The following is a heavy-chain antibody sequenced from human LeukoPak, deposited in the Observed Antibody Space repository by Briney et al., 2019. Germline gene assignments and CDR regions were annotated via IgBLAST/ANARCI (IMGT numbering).Heavy chain of an antibody. V-gene: IGHV1-18*01. J-gene: IGHJ4*02. CDR1: GYTFTSYG. CDR3: ARQVDPVMALPDY. Sequence: ASVKVSCKASGYTFTSYGLSWVRQAPGQGLEWMGWISAYNGNTNYAQKLQGRVTMTIDTSTTTAYLEPRSLRSDDTAIYYCARQVDPVMALPDYWGQGTLVIVSS. D-gene: IGHD5-18*01. CDR2: ISAYNGNT.